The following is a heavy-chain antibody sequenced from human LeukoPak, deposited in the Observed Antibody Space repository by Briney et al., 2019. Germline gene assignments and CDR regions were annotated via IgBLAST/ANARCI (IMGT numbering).Heavy chain of an antibody. D-gene: IGHD6-13*01. J-gene: IGHJ4*02. V-gene: IGHV3-33*01. Sequence: GALRLSCAASGFTFSSYGMHWVRQAPGKGLEWVAVIWYDGSNKYYADSVKGRFTISRDNSKNTLYLQMNSLRAEDTAVYYCARDSDTYSSSWFYFDYWGQGTLLTVSS. CDR1: GFTFSSYG. CDR2: IWYDGSNK. CDR3: ARDSDTYSSSWFYFDY.